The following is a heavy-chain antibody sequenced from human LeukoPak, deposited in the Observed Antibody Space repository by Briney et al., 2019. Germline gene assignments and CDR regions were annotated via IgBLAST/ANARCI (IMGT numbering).Heavy chain of an antibody. CDR2: MNPNSGNT. J-gene: IGHJ6*03. D-gene: IGHD3-3*01. CDR3: ARGGATIFGVVKGPAYYYMDV. Sequence: GASVKVSCKASGYTFTSYDINWVRQAPGQGLEWMGWMNPNSGNTGYAQKFQGRVTITRNTSISTAYMELSSLRSEDTAVYYCARGGATIFGVVKGPAYYYMDVWGKGTTVTVSS. V-gene: IGHV1-8*03. CDR1: GYTFTSYD.